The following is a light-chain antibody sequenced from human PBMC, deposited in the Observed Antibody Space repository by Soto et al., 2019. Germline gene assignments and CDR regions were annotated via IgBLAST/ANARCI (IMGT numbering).Light chain of an antibody. Sequence: EVVMTQSPATLSVSPGDRVTFSCRASQTVSTHVACYQQKPGQPPRLLIYGASTRATGVPARFSGGGSGTEFTLTINSLESADFAVYYCQQYNTWPPLTFGGGTKVEIK. CDR2: GAS. J-gene: IGKJ4*01. CDR3: QQYNTWPPLT. CDR1: QTVSTH. V-gene: IGKV3-15*01.